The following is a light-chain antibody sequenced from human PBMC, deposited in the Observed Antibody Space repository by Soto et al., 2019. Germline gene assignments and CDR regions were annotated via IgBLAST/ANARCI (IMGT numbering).Light chain of an antibody. CDR2: AAS. Sequence: DIQMTPSPSSLSASVVDRATITCRASQTISTYLNCYQQKPGKAPKVLIYAASILQGGVPSRFSGSGSGTDFTLTISSLQPEDFATYYCQQSYSSPVTFGQGTRLDIK. CDR1: QTISTY. CDR3: QQSYSSPVT. J-gene: IGKJ5*01. V-gene: IGKV1-39*01.